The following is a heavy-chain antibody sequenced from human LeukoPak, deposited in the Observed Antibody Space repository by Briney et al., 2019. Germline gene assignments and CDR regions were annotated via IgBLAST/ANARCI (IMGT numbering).Heavy chain of an antibody. CDR3: ARGGPGRFIAKYYFDY. D-gene: IGHD6-13*01. CDR2: INHSGST. CDR1: GGSFSGYY. V-gene: IGHV4-34*01. Sequence: SETLSLTCAVYGGSFSGYYWSWIRQPPGKGLEWTGEINHSGSTNYNPSLKSRVTISVDTSKNQFSLKLSSVTAADTAVYYCARGGPGRFIAKYYFDYWGQGTLVTVSS. J-gene: IGHJ4*02.